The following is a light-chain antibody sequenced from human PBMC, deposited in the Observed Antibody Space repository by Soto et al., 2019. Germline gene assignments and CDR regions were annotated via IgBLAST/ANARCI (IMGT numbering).Light chain of an antibody. CDR2: EVS. V-gene: IGLV2-14*01. CDR1: SSDIGYYNY. J-gene: IGLJ3*02. Sequence: QSVLTQPASVSGSPGQWITISCTGTSSDIGYYNYVSWYRQDPGKAPRLILYEVSNRPSGVSNRFSGSKSGNTASLTISGLQAEDEADCYCSSYARSSSLVVVGGG. CDR3: SSYARSSSLVV.